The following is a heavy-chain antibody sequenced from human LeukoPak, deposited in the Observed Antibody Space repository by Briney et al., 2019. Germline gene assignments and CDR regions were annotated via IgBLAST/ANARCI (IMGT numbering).Heavy chain of an antibody. V-gene: IGHV4-59*01. CDR2: IYYSGST. CDR3: ARGQWLPVFDF. J-gene: IGHJ4*02. Sequence: SETLSLTCTVSGGSISSYYWSWIRQPPGKGLEWIGYIYYSGSTKYNPSLKSRVTISVDTSKNQFSLKLSSVTAADTAVYYCARGQWLPVFDFWGQGTLVTVSS. D-gene: IGHD3-22*01. CDR1: GGSISSYY.